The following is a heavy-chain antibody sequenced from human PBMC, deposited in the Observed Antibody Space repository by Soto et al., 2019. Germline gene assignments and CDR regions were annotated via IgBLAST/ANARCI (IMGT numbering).Heavy chain of an antibody. V-gene: IGHV1-24*01. CDR3: ATEGYSYGYGY. Sequence: QVQLVQSGAEVKKPGASVKVSCKVSGYTLTELSMHWVRQAPGKGLEWMGGFDPEDGETNYAHKFQGRVTTTEDTSTATAYMALSSLRFEDTDVYYCATEGYSYGYGYWGQGTLVTVSS. CDR2: FDPEDGET. D-gene: IGHD5-18*01. CDR1: GYTLTELS. J-gene: IGHJ4*02.